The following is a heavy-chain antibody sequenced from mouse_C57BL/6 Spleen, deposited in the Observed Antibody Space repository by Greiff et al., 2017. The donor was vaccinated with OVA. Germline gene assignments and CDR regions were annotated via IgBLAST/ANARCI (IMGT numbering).Heavy chain of an antibody. D-gene: IGHD4-1*01. CDR2: ISSGSSTI. J-gene: IGHJ3*01. V-gene: IGHV5-17*01. CDR3: ARDWASY. Sequence: EVQLVESGGGLVKPGGSLKLSCAASGFTFRDYGMHWVRQAPEKGLEWVAYISSGSSTIYYADTVKGRFTISRDNAKNTLFLQMTSLRSEDTAMYYCARDWASYWGQGTLVTVSA. CDR1: GFTFRDYG.